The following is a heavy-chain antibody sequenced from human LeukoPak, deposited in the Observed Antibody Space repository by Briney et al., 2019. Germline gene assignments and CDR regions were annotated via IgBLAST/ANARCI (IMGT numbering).Heavy chain of an antibody. J-gene: IGHJ4*02. Sequence: ASVKVSCKASGGTFSSYTMSWVRQAPGKGLEWVSAISGSGGSTYYADSVKGRFTISRDNSKNTLYLQMNSLRAEDTATYYCAKDPLGYCSGGRCYSTPFDYWGQGTLVTVSS. CDR1: GGTFSSYT. D-gene: IGHD2-15*01. V-gene: IGHV3-23*01. CDR2: ISGSGGST. CDR3: AKDPLGYCSGGRCYSTPFDY.